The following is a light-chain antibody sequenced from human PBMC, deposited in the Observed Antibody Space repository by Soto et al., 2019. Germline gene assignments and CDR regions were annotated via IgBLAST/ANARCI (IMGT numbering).Light chain of an antibody. J-gene: IGLJ1*01. CDR1: SSNIGPGYD. CDR3: QSYDSSPSGV. V-gene: IGLV1-40*01. Sequence: QSVLTQPPSVSGAPGQRVTISCTGSSSNIGPGYDVHWYQQFPGTAPKLLIYGNSNRPSGVPDRFSGSKSGTSASLAITGLQAEDEADYYCQSYDSSPSGVFGSGTKVTVL. CDR2: GNS.